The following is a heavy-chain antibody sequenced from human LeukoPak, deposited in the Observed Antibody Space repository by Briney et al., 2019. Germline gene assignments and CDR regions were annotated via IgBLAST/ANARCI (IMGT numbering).Heavy chain of an antibody. D-gene: IGHD6-19*01. V-gene: IGHV3-30*03. J-gene: IGHJ4*02. CDR1: GFIFSTYG. CDR2: ISFDGSNE. CDR3: ARDRAPYSSGWSGFDY. Sequence: GGSLRLSCAASGFIFSTYGMHWVRQAPGKGQDWVAVISFDGSNEYYADSVKGRFTISRDNSKDTVFLQMNSLRPEDTAVYYCARDRAPYSSGWSGFDYWGQGTLVSVSS.